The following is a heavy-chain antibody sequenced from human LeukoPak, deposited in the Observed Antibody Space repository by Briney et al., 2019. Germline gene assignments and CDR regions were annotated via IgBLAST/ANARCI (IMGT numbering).Heavy chain of an antibody. V-gene: IGHV4-31*03. CDR3: VGGNDSKKVGY. J-gene: IGHJ4*02. CDR1: GGSISCADSY. Sequence: SQTLSLTCTVSGGSISCADSYWNWVRQHPGKGLEWIGYIYYSGRTSYNPSLRSRATISMDTSKSQFSLKLSSVTAADTAVYYCVGGNDSKKVGYWGQGALVTVSS. D-gene: IGHD5-12*01. CDR2: IYYSGRT.